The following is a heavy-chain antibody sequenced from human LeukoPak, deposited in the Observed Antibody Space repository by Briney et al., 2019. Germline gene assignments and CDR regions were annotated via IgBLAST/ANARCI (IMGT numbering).Heavy chain of an antibody. CDR2: ISYDGSNK. V-gene: IGHV3-30*04. J-gene: IGHJ4*02. CDR1: GFTFSSYA. CDR3: ARDPTFDY. Sequence: PGGSLRLSCAASGFTFSSYAMHWVRQAPGKGLEWVAVISYDGSNKYYVDSVKGRFTISRDNSKNTLYLQMNSLRAEDTAVYYCARDPTFDYWGQGTLVTVSS.